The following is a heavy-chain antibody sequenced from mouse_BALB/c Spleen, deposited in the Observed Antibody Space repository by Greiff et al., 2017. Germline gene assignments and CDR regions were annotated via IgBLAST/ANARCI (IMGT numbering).Heavy chain of an antibody. V-gene: IGHV1-82*01. J-gene: IGHJ4*01. CDR1: GYAFSSSW. CDR2: IYPGDGDT. D-gene: IGHD1-1*01. Sequence: VKLQESGPELVKPGASVKISCKASGYAFSSSWMNWVKQRPGQGLEWIGRIYPGDGDTNYNGKFKGKATLTADKSSSTAYMQLSSLTSVDSAVYFCARSLYYYGSSYNYAMDYWGQGTSVTVSS. CDR3: ARSLYYYGSSYNYAMDY.